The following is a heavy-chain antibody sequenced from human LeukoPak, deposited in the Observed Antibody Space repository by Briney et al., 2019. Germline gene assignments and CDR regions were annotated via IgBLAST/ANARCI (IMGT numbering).Heavy chain of an antibody. CDR3: VSTFRFLPYRRSDY. V-gene: IGHV4-39*01. CDR2: IYQSGSGNS. CDR1: SDSIISSNYY. D-gene: IGHD3-3*01. J-gene: IGHJ4*02. Sequence: PWETLSLTCSVSSDSIISSNYYWGWIRQPPGKGLEWIGSIYQSGSGNSYYNPSLKSRVTISGDTSKNQFSLRLRSVTAADTAVYYCVSTFRFLPYRRSDYWGQGTLVTVPS.